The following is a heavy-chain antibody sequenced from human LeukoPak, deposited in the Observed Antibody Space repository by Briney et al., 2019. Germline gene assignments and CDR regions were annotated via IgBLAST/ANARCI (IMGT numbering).Heavy chain of an antibody. CDR3: VKDRVPDGVWSFDY. D-gene: IGHD2-8*02. CDR1: GFTFSSHA. Sequence: GRSLRLSCAVSGFTFSSHAMHWVRQAPGKGLEWVAALSLDGSNKYYADSVKGRFAISRDNSKDTIYLQMSSLRVEDTAIYYCVKDRVPDGVWSFDYWGQGSLVIVSS. V-gene: IGHV3-30*09. CDR2: LSLDGSNK. J-gene: IGHJ4*02.